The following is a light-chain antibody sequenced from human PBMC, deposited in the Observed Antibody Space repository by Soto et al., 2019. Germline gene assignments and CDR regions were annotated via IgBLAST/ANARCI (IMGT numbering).Light chain of an antibody. CDR3: GTWDSSLSTLV. CDR1: SSNIEHYD. CDR2: DNN. Sequence: QSVLTQPPSVSAAPGQKVTISCSGASSNIEHYDVSWYQQYQPLPGTDPKLLIYDNNKRPSGIPDRFSGSKSGASATLGITGLQTGDEADYYCGTWDSSLSTLVFGGGTKLTVL. V-gene: IGLV1-51*01. J-gene: IGLJ3*02.